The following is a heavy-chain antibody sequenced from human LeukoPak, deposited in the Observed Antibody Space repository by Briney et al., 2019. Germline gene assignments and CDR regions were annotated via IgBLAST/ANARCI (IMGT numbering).Heavy chain of an antibody. V-gene: IGHV4-39*07. Sequence: TSETLSLTCTVSGGSISSSSYYWGWIRQPPGKGLEWIGSIYYSGSTYYNPSLKSRVTISVDTSKNQFSLKLSSVTAADTAVYYCARLGLDYYDSSGYDYWGQGTLVTVSS. CDR1: GGSISSSSYY. D-gene: IGHD3-22*01. CDR2: IYYSGST. CDR3: ARLGLDYYDSSGYDY. J-gene: IGHJ4*02.